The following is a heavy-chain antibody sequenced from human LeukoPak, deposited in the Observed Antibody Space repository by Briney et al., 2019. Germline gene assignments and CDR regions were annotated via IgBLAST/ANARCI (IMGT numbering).Heavy chain of an antibody. V-gene: IGHV1-46*01. J-gene: IGHJ6*03. CDR3: ARDFGIAAAGSYYYYMDV. CDR1: GYTFTGCC. CDR2: INPSGGST. Sequence: ASVKVSCKASGYTFTGCCMHWVRQAPGQGLEWMGIINPSGGSTSYAQKFQGRVTMTRDMSTSTVYMELSSLRSEDTAVYYCARDFGIAAAGSYYYYMDVWGKGTTVTISS. D-gene: IGHD6-13*01.